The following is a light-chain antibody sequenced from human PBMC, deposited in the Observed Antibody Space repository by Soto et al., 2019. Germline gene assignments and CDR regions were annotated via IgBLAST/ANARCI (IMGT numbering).Light chain of an antibody. J-gene: IGKJ4*01. CDR2: DAS. CDR1: QDVSSF. CDR3: QHRLSWPLT. Sequence: EIVLTQSPATLSLSPGQRATISCRASQDVSSFFVWYQQKRGQPPRLLIYDASIRATGIPVRFSGSVSGTDSTITINSIEPEDFAVYYCQHRLSWPLTFGGGTKVEMK. V-gene: IGKV3-11*01.